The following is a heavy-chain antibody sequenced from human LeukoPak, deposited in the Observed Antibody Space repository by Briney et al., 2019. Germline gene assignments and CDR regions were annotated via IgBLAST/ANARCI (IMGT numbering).Heavy chain of an antibody. J-gene: IGHJ4*02. V-gene: IGHV3-33*06. CDR3: AKGLTVTSDFDY. Sequence: GGSLRLSCAASGFTFSSYGMHWVRQAPGKGLEWVAVIWYDGSNKYYADSVKGRFTISRDNSKNTLYLQMNSLRAEDTAVYYCAKGLTVTSDFDYWGQGTLVTVSS. CDR2: IWYDGSNK. D-gene: IGHD4-11*01. CDR1: GFTFSSYG.